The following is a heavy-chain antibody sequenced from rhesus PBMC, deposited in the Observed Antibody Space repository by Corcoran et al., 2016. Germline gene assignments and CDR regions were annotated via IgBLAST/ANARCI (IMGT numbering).Heavy chain of an antibody. CDR3: ARKGFDY. J-gene: IGHJ4*01. CDR1: GYTFTDYY. V-gene: IGHV1S2*01. Sequence: QVQLVQSGAEVKKPGSSVKVSCKASGYTFTDYYMHWVRQAPRHGLEWMGWINPYNGNTKYAQKFQGRATLTRDTSTTTAYMELSSLISEDTAVYYCARKGFDYWGQGVLVTVSS. CDR2: INPYNGNT.